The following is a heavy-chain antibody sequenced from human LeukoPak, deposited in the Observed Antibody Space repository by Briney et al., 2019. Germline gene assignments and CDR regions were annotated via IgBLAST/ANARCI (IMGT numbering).Heavy chain of an antibody. J-gene: IGHJ4*02. V-gene: IGHV1-2*02. D-gene: IGHD2-8*01. CDR3: ARVPGYCTNGVCYTFDY. CDR2: INPNSGGT. CDR1: GYTFTGYY. Sequence: ASVKVSCKASGYTFTGYYMHWVRRAPGQGLEWMGWINPNSGGTNYAQKFQGRVTMTRDTSISTAYMELSRLRSDDTAVYYCARVPGYCTNGVCYTFDYWGQGTLVTVSS.